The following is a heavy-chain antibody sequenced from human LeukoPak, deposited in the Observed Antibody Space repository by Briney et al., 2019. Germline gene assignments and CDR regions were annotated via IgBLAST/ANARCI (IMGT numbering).Heavy chain of an antibody. CDR3: AKDLSDQDSYFDY. Sequence: PGRSLRLPCEASGFTFSYYGMHWVRQAPGKGLEWVAVIWYDGSNKYYADSVRGRFTISRDNSKNTLYLQMNSLRAEDTAVYYCAKDLSDQDSYFDYWGQGTLVTVSS. V-gene: IGHV3-33*06. CDR1: GFTFSYYG. CDR2: IWYDGSNK. J-gene: IGHJ4*02. D-gene: IGHD2/OR15-2a*01.